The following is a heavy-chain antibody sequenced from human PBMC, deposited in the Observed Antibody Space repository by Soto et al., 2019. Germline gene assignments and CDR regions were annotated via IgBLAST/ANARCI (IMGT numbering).Heavy chain of an antibody. CDR2: IWYDGSNK. J-gene: IGHJ6*02. CDR1: GFTFSSFG. D-gene: IGHD3-10*01. Sequence: PGGSLRLSCAASGFTFSSFGMHWVRQAPGKGLEWVAVIWYDGSNKYYADSVKGRFTISRDNSKNTLYLQMNSLRAEDTAVYYCAREGAGRSWFGYGDERGDGMDVWGQGTTVTVSS. V-gene: IGHV3-33*01. CDR3: AREGAGRSWFGYGDERGDGMDV.